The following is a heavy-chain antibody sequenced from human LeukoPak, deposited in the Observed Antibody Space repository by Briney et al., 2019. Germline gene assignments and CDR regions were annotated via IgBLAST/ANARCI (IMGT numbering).Heavy chain of an antibody. D-gene: IGHD1-14*01. CDR3: TRYNNDHFDY. CDR1: GFTFGGYG. J-gene: IGHJ4*02. V-gene: IGHV3-33*01. CDR2: IAYDGSRA. Sequence: GGSLRLSCAGSGFTFGGYGMHWFRQTPGKGLEWVAVIAYDGSRAFYADSVKGRFTISRDNSKNTMSVQMDDLRAEDRAVYYCTRYNNDHFDYWGQGTLVTVSS.